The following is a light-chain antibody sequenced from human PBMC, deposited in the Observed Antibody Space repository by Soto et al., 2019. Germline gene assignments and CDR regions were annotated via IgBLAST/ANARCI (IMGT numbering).Light chain of an antibody. V-gene: IGLV2-8*01. CDR3: SSYAGSNNLVV. CDR2: EVS. J-gene: IGLJ2*01. CDR1: TNDVGGYDY. Sequence: QSALTQPPSASGSPGQSVTISCTGTTNDVGGYDYVSWYQQHPGKAPKLMIYEVSKRPSGVLDRCSSSNSCSTASLTVSAGQEAEEEDDYCSSYAGSNNLVVFGGGTQLTVL.